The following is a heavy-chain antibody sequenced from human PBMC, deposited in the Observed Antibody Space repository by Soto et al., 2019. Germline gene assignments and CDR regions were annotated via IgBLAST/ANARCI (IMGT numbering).Heavy chain of an antibody. Sequence: PSGTLSLTCTVSGGSISSSSYYWGWIRQPPGKGLEWIGSIYYSGSTYYADSVKGRFTISRDNSKNTLYLQLNSLRAEDTAIYYCAKSPRSGYEPPWDYWGQGTQVTVSS. D-gene: IGHD5-12*01. CDR2: IYYSGST. V-gene: IGHV4-39*07. CDR1: GGSISSSSYY. CDR3: AKSPRSGYEPPWDY. J-gene: IGHJ4*02.